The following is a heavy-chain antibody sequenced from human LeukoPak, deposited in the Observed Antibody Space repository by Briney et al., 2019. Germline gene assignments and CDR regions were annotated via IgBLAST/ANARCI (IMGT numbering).Heavy chain of an antibody. CDR2: ISAYNGNT. J-gene: IGHJ3*02. Sequence: ASVKVSCKASGYTFTSYGISWVRQAPGQGLEWMGWISAYNGNTNYAQKLQGRVTMTTDTSTSTAYMELRSLRSDDTAVYYCASDGDIVVVPAAMEDDAFDIWGQGTMVTVSS. CDR3: ASDGDIVVVPAAMEDDAFDI. V-gene: IGHV1-18*04. CDR1: GYTFTSYG. D-gene: IGHD2-2*01.